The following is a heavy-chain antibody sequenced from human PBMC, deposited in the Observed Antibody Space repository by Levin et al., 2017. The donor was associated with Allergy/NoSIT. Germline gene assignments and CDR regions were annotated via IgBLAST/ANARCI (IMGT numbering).Heavy chain of an antibody. Sequence: GGSLRLSCAASGFTFSSYGMHWVRQAPGKGLEWVAVIWYDGSNKYYADSVKGRFTISRDNSKNTLYLQMNSLRAEVTAVYYCARDAGWFGESRANWFDPWGQGTLVTVSS. J-gene: IGHJ5*02. V-gene: IGHV3-33*01. CDR1: GFTFSSYG. CDR2: IWYDGSNK. D-gene: IGHD3-10*01. CDR3: ARDAGWFGESRANWFDP.